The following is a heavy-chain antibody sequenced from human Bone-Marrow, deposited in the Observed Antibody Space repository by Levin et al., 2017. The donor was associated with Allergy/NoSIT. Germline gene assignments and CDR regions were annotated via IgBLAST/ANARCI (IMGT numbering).Heavy chain of an antibody. CDR2: ISSSSSSM. CDR3: ARATSSRYPIDY. CDR1: GFTLSSYE. D-gene: IGHD6-13*01. Sequence: GESLKISCAASGFTLSSYEMNWVRQAPGKGLEWISYISSSSSSMYYVDSVKGRFTISRDNAKNSLYLQMHSLRAEDTAVYFCARATSSRYPIDYWGQGTLVTVSS. V-gene: IGHV3-48*03. J-gene: IGHJ4*02.